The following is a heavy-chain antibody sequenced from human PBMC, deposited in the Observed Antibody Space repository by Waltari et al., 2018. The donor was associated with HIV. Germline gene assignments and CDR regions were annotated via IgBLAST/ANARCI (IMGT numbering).Heavy chain of an antibody. CDR2: INPNSGGT. Sequence: QVQLVQSGAEVKKPGASVTVSCKASGYTFTGYSMHWVRQAPGQGLEWMGRINPNSGGTNYAQRFQGRVTMTRDTSISTAYMELSRLRSDDTAVYYCAAGIAVRKLWYFDLWGRGTLVTVSS. CDR1: GYTFTGYS. D-gene: IGHD6-19*01. J-gene: IGHJ2*01. V-gene: IGHV1-2*06. CDR3: AAGIAVRKLWYFDL.